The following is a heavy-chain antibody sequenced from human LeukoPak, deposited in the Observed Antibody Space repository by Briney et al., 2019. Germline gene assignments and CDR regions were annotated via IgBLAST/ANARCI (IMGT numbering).Heavy chain of an antibody. J-gene: IGHJ6*03. V-gene: IGHV3-30*19. D-gene: IGHD3-3*01. Sequence: GGSLRLSCAASGFTFSGSGMHWVRQAPGKGLEWVAVISYDGSNKYYADSVKGRFTISRDNSKNTLYLQMNSLRAEDTAVYYCARGPYYDFWSGSGYYYYYYMDVWGKGTTVTVSS. CDR3: ARGPYYDFWSGSGYYYYYYMDV. CDR1: GFTFSGSG. CDR2: ISYDGSNK.